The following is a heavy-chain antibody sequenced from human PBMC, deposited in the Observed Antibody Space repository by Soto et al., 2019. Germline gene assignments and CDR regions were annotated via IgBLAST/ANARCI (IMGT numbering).Heavy chain of an antibody. D-gene: IGHD3-22*01. J-gene: IGHJ4*02. Sequence: SETLSLTCTVSGGSISSYYWSWIRQPPGKGLEWIGYIYYSGSTNYNPSLKSRVTISVDTSKNQFSLKLSSVTAADTAVYYCARDARGTMIVDWGQGTLVTVSS. CDR1: GGSISSYY. CDR2: IYYSGST. CDR3: ARDARGTMIVD. V-gene: IGHV4-59*01.